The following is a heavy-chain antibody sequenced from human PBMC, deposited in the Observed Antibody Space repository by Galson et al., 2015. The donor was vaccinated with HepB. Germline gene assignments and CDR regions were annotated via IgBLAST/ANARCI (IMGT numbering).Heavy chain of an antibody. Sequence: SVKVSCKASGYTFTSYDINWVRQATGQGLEWMGWMNPNSGNTGYAQKFQGRVTMTRNTSISTAYMELSSLRSEDTAVYYCARGYCSSTSCYRYYGMDVWGQGTTVSVSS. D-gene: IGHD2-2*02. CDR3: ARGYCSSTSCYRYYGMDV. CDR1: GYTFTSYD. J-gene: IGHJ6*02. V-gene: IGHV1-8*01. CDR2: MNPNSGNT.